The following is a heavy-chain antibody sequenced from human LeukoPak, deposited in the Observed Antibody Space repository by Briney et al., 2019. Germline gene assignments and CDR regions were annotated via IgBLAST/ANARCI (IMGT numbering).Heavy chain of an antibody. CDR3: ARGGGTTGTTCSFDI. CDR1: GFTFSSYA. Sequence: PGRSLRLSCAASGFTFSSYAMHWVRQAPGKGLEWVAVISYDGSNKYYADSVKGRFTISRDNSKNTLYLQMNSLRAEDTAVYYCARGGGTTGTTCSFDIWGQGTMVTVSS. V-gene: IGHV3-30*04. CDR2: ISYDGSNK. D-gene: IGHD1-1*01. J-gene: IGHJ3*02.